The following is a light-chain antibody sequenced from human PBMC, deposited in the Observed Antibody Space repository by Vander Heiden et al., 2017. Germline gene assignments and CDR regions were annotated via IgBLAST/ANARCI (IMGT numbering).Light chain of an antibody. CDR2: GAS. J-gene: IGKJ1*01. Sequence: EIVMTQSPATLSVSPGERATLSCRASQSVSSNLAWYQQKPGQAPRLLIYGASTTGIDIPARSSGSGSGPGFTLTISSRQSEHLAVYNCQRQHSSSSQTFGQGTKLEIK. V-gene: IGKV3-15*01. CDR1: QSVSSN. CDR3: QRQHSSSSQT.